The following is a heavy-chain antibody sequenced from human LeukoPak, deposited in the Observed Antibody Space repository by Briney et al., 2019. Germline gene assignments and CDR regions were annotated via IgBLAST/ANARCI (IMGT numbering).Heavy chain of an antibody. CDR2: INPNSGGT. CDR3: ARAPPGLYSSSWPLDS. J-gene: IGHJ4*02. CDR1: GYTFTGYH. V-gene: IGHV1-2*06. D-gene: IGHD6-13*01. Sequence: ASVKVSCKASGYTFTGYHMHWVRQAPGQGLEWMGRINPNSGGTNYAQKFQGRVTMTRDTSISTAYMGLSRLKSDDTAVYYCARAPPGLYSSSWPLDSWGQGTLVTVSS.